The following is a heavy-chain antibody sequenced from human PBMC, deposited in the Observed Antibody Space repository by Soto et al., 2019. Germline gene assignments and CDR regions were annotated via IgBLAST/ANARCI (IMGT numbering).Heavy chain of an antibody. CDR1: GDSMSKYY. Sequence: PSETLSLACNVSGDSMSKYYWRWIRQPAGKGLEWIGRIYTSGSTNYNPSLKSRVTMSIDTSNKHFSLNLKSVTAADTAVYYCARTVGAAYYFDFWGQGALVTVSS. J-gene: IGHJ4*02. D-gene: IGHD1-26*01. V-gene: IGHV4-4*07. CDR3: ARTVGAAYYFDF. CDR2: IYTSGST.